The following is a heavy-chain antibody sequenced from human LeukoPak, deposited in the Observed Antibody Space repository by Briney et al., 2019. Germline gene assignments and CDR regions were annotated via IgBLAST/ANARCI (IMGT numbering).Heavy chain of an antibody. J-gene: IGHJ4*02. Sequence: ASVKVSCKASGNTCSSYYMHWVRQAPGQGLEWMGIINPSGGLTFYAQRFEGRVTVTRDTSTSTVHMELSSLRSEDTAVYYCAREGPGTGKYLDYWGQGTLVTVSS. CDR3: AREGPGTGKYLDY. V-gene: IGHV1-46*01. D-gene: IGHD6-13*01. CDR2: INPSGGLT. CDR1: GNTCSSYY.